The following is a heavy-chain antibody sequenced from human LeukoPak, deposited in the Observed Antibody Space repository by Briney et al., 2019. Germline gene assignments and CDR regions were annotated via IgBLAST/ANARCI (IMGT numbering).Heavy chain of an antibody. CDR3: ARDAVRGNWLDP. J-gene: IGHJ5*02. Sequence: PGGSLRLSCAASGFTFSSYSMNWVRQAPGKGLEWVSSISSSSSYIYYADSVKGRFTISRDNAKNSLYLQMNSLRAEDTAVYYCARDAVRGNWLDPWGQGTLVTVSS. CDR1: GFTFSSYS. D-gene: IGHD3-10*02. V-gene: IGHV3-21*01. CDR2: ISSSSSYI.